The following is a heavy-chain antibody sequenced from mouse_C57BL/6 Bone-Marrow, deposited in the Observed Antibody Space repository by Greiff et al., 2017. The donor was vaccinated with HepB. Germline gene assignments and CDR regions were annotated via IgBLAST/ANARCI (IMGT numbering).Heavy chain of an antibody. CDR1: GFTFSSYA. CDR3: TRAGYYGSSFVWYFDV. D-gene: IGHD1-1*01. J-gene: IGHJ1*03. V-gene: IGHV5-9-1*02. Sequence: EVNVVESGEGLVKPGGSLKLSCAASGFTFSSYAMSWVRQTPEKRLEWVAYISSGGDYIYYADTVKGRFTISRDNARNTLYLQMSSLKSEDTAMYYCTRAGYYGSSFVWYFDVWGTGTTVTVSS. CDR2: ISSGGDYI.